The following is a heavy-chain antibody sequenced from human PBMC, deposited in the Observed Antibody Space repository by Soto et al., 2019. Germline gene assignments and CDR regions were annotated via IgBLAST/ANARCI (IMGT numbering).Heavy chain of an antibody. J-gene: IGHJ4*02. D-gene: IGHD1-26*01. V-gene: IGHV3-23*04. CDR3: AKGPTWAY. CDR2: SSGRDGKT. Sequence: EVQLVESGGHVVQPGGSLRLSCAASGFTFINSAMNWVRQAPGKGLEWVSVSSGRDGKTYYSDSVRGRFTISRDNSKSTLYLQMNSLRVEDTAVYYCAKGPTWAYWGQGTLVTVSS. CDR1: GFTFINSA.